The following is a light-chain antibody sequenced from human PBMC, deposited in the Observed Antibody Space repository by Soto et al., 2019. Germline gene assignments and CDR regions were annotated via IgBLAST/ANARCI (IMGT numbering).Light chain of an antibody. CDR2: GAS. V-gene: IGKV3-11*01. CDR3: KQRSNWPPT. Sequence: EVLLTTSPGTLSLSQGQRATPSPRASQSVSNNYLAWYQQKPGQAHRLLIYGASNRATGIPARFSGSGSGTDFTLTISSLEPEEFAVYYCKQRSNWPPTFGRGTKVDIK. CDR1: QSVSNNY. J-gene: IGKJ4*01.